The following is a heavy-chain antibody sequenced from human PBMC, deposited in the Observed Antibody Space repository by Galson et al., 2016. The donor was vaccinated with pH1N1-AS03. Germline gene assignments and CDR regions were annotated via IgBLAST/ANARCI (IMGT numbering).Heavy chain of an antibody. CDR1: GFTFSSYA. CDR2: ISGSGVTT. J-gene: IGHJ4*02. D-gene: IGHD2/OR15-2a*01. V-gene: IGHV3-23*01. Sequence: SPRLSCAASGFTFSSYAMSWLRQTPGKGLEWVSAISGSGVTTYYADSVKGRFTISRDNSKTTVSLQMNSLSAEDTAIYYCAKGVRYAFYAQFDRWGQGTLVTVSS. CDR3: AKGVRYAFYAQFDR.